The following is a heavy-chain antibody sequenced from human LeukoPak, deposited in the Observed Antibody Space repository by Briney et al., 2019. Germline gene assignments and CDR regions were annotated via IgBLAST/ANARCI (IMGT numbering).Heavy chain of an antibody. Sequence: PGGSLRLSCAASGFTFSDYYMSWIRQAPGKGLEWVSYIGSSGSTIYYADSVKGRFTISRDNAKNSLYLQMNSLRAEDTAVYYCARVRFLGYYYMDVWGKGTTVTVSS. CDR2: IGSSGSTI. D-gene: IGHD3-3*01. J-gene: IGHJ6*03. V-gene: IGHV3-11*04. CDR1: GFTFSDYY. CDR3: ARVRFLGYYYMDV.